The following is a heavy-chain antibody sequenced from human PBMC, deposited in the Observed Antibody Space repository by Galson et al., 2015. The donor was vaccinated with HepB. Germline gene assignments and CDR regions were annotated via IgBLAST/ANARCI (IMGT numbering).Heavy chain of an antibody. CDR1: GYNFTTYA. J-gene: IGHJ3*02. CDR2: INAAYGNT. D-gene: IGHD5-18*01. Sequence: SVKVSCKASGYNFTTYAMHWVRQAPGQRLEWLGWINAAYGNTRYSQKFQGRVTFTRDTSASTAYMELFSLRSADTAVFYCAREKYNDSYHAFDMWGQGTMVTVSS. V-gene: IGHV1-3*01. CDR3: AREKYNDSYHAFDM.